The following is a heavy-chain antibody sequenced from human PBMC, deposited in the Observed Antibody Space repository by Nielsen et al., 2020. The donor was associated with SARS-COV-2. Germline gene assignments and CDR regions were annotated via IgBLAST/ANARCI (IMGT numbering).Heavy chain of an antibody. J-gene: IGHJ4*02. Sequence: SVKVSCKASGGTFSSYAISWVRQAPGQGLEWMGRIIPILGIANYAQKFQGRVTITADKSTSTAYMELSSLRSEDTAVYYCASYMGLSSWYEIDYWCQGTLVTVSS. CDR1: GGTFSSYA. CDR3: ASYMGLSSWYEIDY. CDR2: IIPILGIA. D-gene: IGHD6-13*01. V-gene: IGHV1-69*04.